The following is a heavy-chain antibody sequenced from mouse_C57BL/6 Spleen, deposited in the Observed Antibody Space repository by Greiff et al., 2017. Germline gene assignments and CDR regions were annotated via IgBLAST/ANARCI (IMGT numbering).Heavy chain of an antibody. D-gene: IGHD1-1*01. CDR1: GFTFSSYA. Sequence: EVHLVESGGGLVKPGGSLKLSCAASGFTFSSYAMSWVRQTPEKRLEWVATISDGGSYTYYPDNVKGRFTISRDNAKNNLYLQMSHLQSEDTAMYYCARDRVRSPAGFAYWGQGTLVTVSA. V-gene: IGHV5-4*01. J-gene: IGHJ3*01. CDR3: ARDRVRSPAGFAY. CDR2: ISDGGSYT.